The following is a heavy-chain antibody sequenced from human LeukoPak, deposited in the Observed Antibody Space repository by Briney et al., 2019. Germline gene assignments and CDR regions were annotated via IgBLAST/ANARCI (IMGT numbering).Heavy chain of an antibody. Sequence: SETLSLTCTVSGGSISTYYWSWIRQPPGKGLEWIGYIFYSGRTNYNPSLKSRVTISVDTSKNQFSLKLSTVTAADTAVYYCARGYSSGWLFDYWGQGTLVTVSS. V-gene: IGHV4-59*01. D-gene: IGHD6-19*01. CDR2: IFYSGRT. CDR3: ARGYSSGWLFDY. CDR1: GGSISTYY. J-gene: IGHJ4*02.